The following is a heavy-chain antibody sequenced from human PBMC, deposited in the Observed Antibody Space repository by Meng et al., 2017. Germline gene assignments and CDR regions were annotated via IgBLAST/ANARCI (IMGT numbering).Heavy chain of an antibody. CDR1: GFALTTCGVV. CDR3: AHRRGDSREGWFDP. V-gene: IGHV2-5*02. Sequence: HITLTEPGPSPGNPAQTLTLTCTFSGFALTTCGVVGGWIRQPPGKALEWLALIYWDDDKRYSPSLKSRLNITKDTSKNQVVLTMNNMDPVDTATYYCAHRRGDSREGWFDPWGQGTLVTVSS. CDR2: IYWDDDK. D-gene: IGHD2-21*02. J-gene: IGHJ5*02.